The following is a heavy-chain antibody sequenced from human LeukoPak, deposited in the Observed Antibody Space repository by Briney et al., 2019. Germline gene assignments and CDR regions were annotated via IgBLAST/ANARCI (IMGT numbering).Heavy chain of an antibody. CDR2: INHSGST. V-gene: IGHV4-34*01. CDR1: GGSFSGYY. CDR3: ARPLGATFSFAFDI. J-gene: IGHJ3*02. Sequence: SETLSLTCAVYGGSFSGYYWSWIRQPPGKGLEWIGEINHSGSTNYNPSLKSRVTISVDTSKNQFSLKLSSVTAADTAVYYCARPLGATFSFAFDIWGQGTMVTVSS. D-gene: IGHD1-26*01.